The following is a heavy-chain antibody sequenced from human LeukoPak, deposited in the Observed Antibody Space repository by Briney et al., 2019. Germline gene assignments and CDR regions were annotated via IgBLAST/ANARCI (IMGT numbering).Heavy chain of an antibody. CDR1: GGTFSSYA. V-gene: IGHV1-69*05. CDR3: ARSWNYERVFDP. Sequence: ASVKVSCKASGGTFSSYAISWVRQAPGQGLEWMGGIIPIFGTANYAQKFQGRVTITTDESASTAYMELSSLRSEDTAVYYCARSWNYERVFDPWGQGTLVTVSS. CDR2: IIPIFGTA. J-gene: IGHJ5*02. D-gene: IGHD1-7*01.